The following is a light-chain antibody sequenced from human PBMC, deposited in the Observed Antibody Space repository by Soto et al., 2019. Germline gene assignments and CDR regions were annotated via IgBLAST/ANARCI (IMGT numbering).Light chain of an antibody. J-gene: IGLJ1*01. CDR2: EAT. Sequence: QSSLTQPASVSGCAGQSITSSCTGASRDVGGYNSVSWYQLPTRTPPKLMTYEATNRPSGVSTRFSGSTSGHTAPLSISGLQAEHEADYCASSYTSGSALYVFGTGPKLTVL. V-gene: IGLV2-14*01. CDR1: SRDVGGYNS. CDR3: SSYTSGSALYV.